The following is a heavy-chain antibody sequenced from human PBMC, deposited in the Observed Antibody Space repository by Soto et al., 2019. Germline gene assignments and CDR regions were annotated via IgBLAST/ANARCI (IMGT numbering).Heavy chain of an antibody. CDR2: IYWDDSK. J-gene: IGHJ4*02. CDR3: AHKGPEDWPLDY. D-gene: IGHD3-9*01. CDR1: GFSLSTSGVG. V-gene: IGHV2-5*02. Sequence: QITLKESGPTLVRPTQTLTLTCAFSGFSLSTSGVGVGWIRQPPGKALERLAVIYWDDSKHYSPSLRSRLTIIKDTSKNQVFLTLTNMDPMDTGTYYCAHKGPEDWPLDYWGQGTLVTVSS.